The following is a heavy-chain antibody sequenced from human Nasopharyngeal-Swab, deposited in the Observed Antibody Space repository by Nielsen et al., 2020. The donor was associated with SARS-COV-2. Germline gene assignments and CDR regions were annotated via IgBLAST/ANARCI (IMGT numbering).Heavy chain of an antibody. J-gene: IGHJ2*01. V-gene: IGHV4-34*01. CDR3: ARDGGNWGSSYWYFDL. CDR2: INHSGST. Sequence: SETLSLTCAVYGGSFSGYFWTWIRQSPGKGLEWIGEINHSGSTNYNPSLKSRVTISVETSKNQFSLKLSSVTAADTAVYYCARDGGNWGSSYWYFDLWGRGTLVTVSS. D-gene: IGHD7-27*01. CDR1: GGSFSGYF.